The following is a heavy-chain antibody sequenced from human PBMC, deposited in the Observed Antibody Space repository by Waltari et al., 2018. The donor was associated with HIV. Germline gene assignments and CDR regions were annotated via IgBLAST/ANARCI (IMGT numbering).Heavy chain of an antibody. CDR3: SREGYGGNPANNFDF. CDR1: GGSFTGYS. J-gene: IGHJ4*02. CDR2: VNHSGNI. V-gene: IGHV4-34*01. Sequence: QVHLQQSGAGLLKPSETLALTRTVPGGSFTGYSSSWIRQPPGQGLEWIGEVNHSGNINYNPSLKSRLIISVDTSKRQFSLRLKSVTAADTAVYYCSREGYGGNPANNFDFWGQGTLVSVSS. D-gene: IGHD2-15*01.